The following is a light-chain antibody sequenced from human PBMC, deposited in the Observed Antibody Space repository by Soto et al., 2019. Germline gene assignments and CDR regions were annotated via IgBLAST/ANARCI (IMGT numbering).Light chain of an antibody. CDR2: GAS. Sequence: DIVMTQSPATLSVSPGERATLSCWASQSVSSNLAWYQQKPGQAPRLLLYGASTRATGIPAMFSASGSGTEFTLTISSLRSEDFGIYYCQQYNNWPPYTFGQGTKLEI. CDR1: QSVSSN. V-gene: IGKV3-15*01. J-gene: IGKJ2*01. CDR3: QQYNNWPPYT.